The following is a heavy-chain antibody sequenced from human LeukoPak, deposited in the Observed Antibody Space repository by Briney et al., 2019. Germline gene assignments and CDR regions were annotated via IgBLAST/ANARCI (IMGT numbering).Heavy chain of an antibody. D-gene: IGHD3-22*01. CDR3: ANFGGDSSGYYYPLDY. CDR1: GFTFSSYG. V-gene: IGHV3-30*02. Sequence: GGSLRLSCAASGFTFSSYGMHWVRQAPGKGLEWVAFIPYDGSNKYYGDSVKGRFTISSDNSKNTLYLQMNSLRAEDTAVYYCANFGGDSSGYYYPLDYWGQGTLVTVSS. CDR2: IPYDGSNK. J-gene: IGHJ4*02.